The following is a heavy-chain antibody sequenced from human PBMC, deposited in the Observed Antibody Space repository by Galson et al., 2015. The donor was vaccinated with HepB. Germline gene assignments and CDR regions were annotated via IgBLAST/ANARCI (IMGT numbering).Heavy chain of an antibody. V-gene: IGHV3-23*01. CDR1: GFTFSSYA. CDR3: AKRSLIVGANYGMDV. CDR2: ISGSGGSI. D-gene: IGHD1-26*01. J-gene: IGHJ6*02. Sequence: SLRLSCAAPGFTFSSYAMSWVRQAPGKGLEWVSAISGSGGSIYYADPVKGRFTISRDNSKNTMYLQMNSLRAEDTAVYYCAKRSLIVGANYGMDVWGQGTTVTVSS.